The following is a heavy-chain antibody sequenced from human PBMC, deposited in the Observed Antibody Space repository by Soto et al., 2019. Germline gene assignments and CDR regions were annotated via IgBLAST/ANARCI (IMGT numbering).Heavy chain of an antibody. CDR1: GFTFSNYE. D-gene: IGHD3-22*01. Sequence: GGSLRLSXAASGFTFSNYEMNWVRQTPGKGLEWVSYISYTGSTIYYADSVRGRFTISRDNSKNSLYLQMNSLRAEDTAVYYCARGLRIYYDRSGLHYWGQGTLVTVSS. J-gene: IGHJ4*02. CDR3: ARGLRIYYDRSGLHY. CDR2: ISYTGSTI. V-gene: IGHV3-48*03.